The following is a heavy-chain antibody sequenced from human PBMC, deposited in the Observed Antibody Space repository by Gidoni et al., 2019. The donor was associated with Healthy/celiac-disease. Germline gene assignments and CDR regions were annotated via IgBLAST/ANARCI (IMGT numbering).Heavy chain of an antibody. J-gene: IGHJ4*02. Sequence: EVQLLESAGGLVQPGGSLRLSCAAYGFTFSSYAMSWVGQAPGKGLEWVSAISGSGGSTYYADSVKGRFTISRDNSKNTLYLQMNSLRAEDTAVYYCAKEPPFFGVVIEVDYWVQGTLVTVSS. CDR1: GFTFSSYA. CDR2: ISGSGGST. D-gene: IGHD3-3*01. V-gene: IGHV3-23*01. CDR3: AKEPPFFGVVIEVDY.